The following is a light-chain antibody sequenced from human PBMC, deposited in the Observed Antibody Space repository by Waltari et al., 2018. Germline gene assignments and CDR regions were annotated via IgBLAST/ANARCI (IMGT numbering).Light chain of an antibody. CDR2: GAS. Sequence: EFVLTQSPGTLSFSPGERATLSCRASQSVTSSYLAWYQQKPGQAPRLLIYGASSRATGIPDRFSGSGSGTDFTLSISRLEAEDFAVYYCQHYGSSPITFGQGTRLDIK. CDR1: QSVTSSY. J-gene: IGKJ5*01. CDR3: QHYGSSPIT. V-gene: IGKV3-20*01.